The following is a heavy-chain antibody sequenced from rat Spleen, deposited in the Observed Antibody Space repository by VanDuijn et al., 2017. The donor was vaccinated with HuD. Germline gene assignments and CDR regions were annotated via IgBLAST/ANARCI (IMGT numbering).Heavy chain of an antibody. CDR2: ICSGGST. Sequence: QVQLKESGPGLVQPSQTLSLTCTVSGFSLTSHSVIWVRQPPGKAREWMEAICSGGSTDSNSALKSRLSISRDTSKRQVFLKRNSLQTEATAIYVCTRSGYGYADYWGQGVMVTVSS. J-gene: IGHJ2*01. V-gene: IGHV2-1*01. D-gene: IGHD1-7*01. CDR3: TRSGYGYADY. CDR1: GFSLTSHS.